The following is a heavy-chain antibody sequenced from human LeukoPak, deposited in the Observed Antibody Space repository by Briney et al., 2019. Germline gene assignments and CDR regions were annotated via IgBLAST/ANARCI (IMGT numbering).Heavy chain of an antibody. V-gene: IGHV1-2*02. D-gene: IGHD6-13*01. CDR3: ASGAAAGALFNY. J-gene: IGHJ4*02. CDR2: INPNSGGT. CDR1: GYTFTGYY. Sequence: GASVKVSCKASGYTFTGYYMHWVRQAPGQGLEWMGWINPNSGGTNYAQKFQGRVTMTRDTSTYTGYMELSSLRSEDTAIYYCASGAAAGALFNYWGQGTLVTVSS.